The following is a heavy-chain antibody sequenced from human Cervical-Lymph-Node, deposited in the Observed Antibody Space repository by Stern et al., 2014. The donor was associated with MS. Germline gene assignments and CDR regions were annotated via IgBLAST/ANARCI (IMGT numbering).Heavy chain of an antibody. V-gene: IGHV4-59*01. CDR2: VYYSGST. D-gene: IGHD3-10*01. CDR1: GGSITSYY. J-gene: IGHJ6*02. CDR3: ARRGQYGSYPLYYYYGMDV. Sequence: VQLEESGPGLVKPSETLSLTCTVSGGSITSYYWSWIRQPPGKGLEWIGHVYYSGSTNYNPSLKSRVTISVDTSKNQFSLKLRSVTAADTAVYYCARRGQYGSYPLYYYYGMDVWGQGTTVTVSS.